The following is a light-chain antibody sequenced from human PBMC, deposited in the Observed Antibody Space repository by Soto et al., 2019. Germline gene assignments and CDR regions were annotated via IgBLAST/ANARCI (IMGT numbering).Light chain of an antibody. V-gene: IGKV3-20*01. CDR3: QQHGTSPIT. J-gene: IGKJ5*01. Sequence: EIVLTQSPDTLSLSPRETATLSCRASQTVIHNYLAWHQQKPGQTPRLLVYGASSRATGIPDRFSGSGSGTDFTLTICRLEPEDFAVYYCQQHGTSPITSCQGTLPEVK. CDR1: QTVIHNY. CDR2: GAS.